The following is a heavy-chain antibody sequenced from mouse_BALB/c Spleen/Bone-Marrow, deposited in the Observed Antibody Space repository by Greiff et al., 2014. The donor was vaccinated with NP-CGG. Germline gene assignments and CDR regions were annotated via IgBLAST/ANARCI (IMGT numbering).Heavy chain of an antibody. V-gene: IGHV14-1*02. Sequence: VQLQQSGAEIVRPGALVKLSCKASGFNIKDYYMQWVKQRPEQGLEWIGWIDPENGNTIYDPKFQGKASITADTSSNTAYLQLSSLTSEDTAVYCCARGDGYAMDYWGQGTSVTVSS. CDR2: IDPENGNT. CDR3: ARGDGYAMDY. J-gene: IGHJ4*01. CDR1: GFNIKDYY.